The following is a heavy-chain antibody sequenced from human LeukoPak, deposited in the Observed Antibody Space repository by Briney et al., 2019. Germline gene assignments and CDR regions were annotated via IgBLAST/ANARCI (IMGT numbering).Heavy chain of an antibody. CDR3: AKANDSSGYYYPFDY. CDR2: LSCSGGST. CDR1: GFTFSSYA. J-gene: IGHJ4*02. D-gene: IGHD3-22*01. V-gene: IGHV3-23*01. Sequence: PGGSLRLSCAASGFTFSSYAMSWVRQAPGKGLEWVSALSCSGGSTYYADSVKGRFTISRDNSKNTLYLQMNSLRAEDTAVYYCAKANDSSGYYYPFDYWGQETLVTVSS.